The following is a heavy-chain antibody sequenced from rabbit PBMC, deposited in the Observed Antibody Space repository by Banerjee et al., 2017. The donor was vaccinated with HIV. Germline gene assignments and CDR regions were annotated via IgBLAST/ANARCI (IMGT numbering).Heavy chain of an antibody. Sequence: QEQLEESGGDLVKPEGSLTLTCTASGFSFSSSYYMCWVRQAPGKGLEWIACINVDSSGNTYYASWAKGRFTISKTSSTTVTLQMTSLTAADTATYFCARGGLYGGSTYRYYFNLWGPGTLVTVS. CDR2: INVDSSGNT. D-gene: IGHD8-1*01. CDR1: GFSFSSSYY. J-gene: IGHJ4*01. V-gene: IGHV1S45*01. CDR3: ARGGLYGGSTYRYYFNL.